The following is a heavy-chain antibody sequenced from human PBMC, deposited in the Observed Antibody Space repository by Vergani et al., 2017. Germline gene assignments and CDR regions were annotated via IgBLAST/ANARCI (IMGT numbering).Heavy chain of an antibody. Sequence: EVHLLESGGGLVKPGGSLRLSCAASGFTFSSYSMNWVRQAPGKGLEWVSSISSSSSYIYYADSVKGRFTISRDNAKNSLYLQMNSLRAEDTAVYYCARWAGVVNAPLADYWGQGTLVTVSS. CDR2: ISSSSSYI. CDR3: ARWAGVVNAPLADY. V-gene: IGHV3-21*01. J-gene: IGHJ4*02. D-gene: IGHD2-2*01. CDR1: GFTFSSYS.